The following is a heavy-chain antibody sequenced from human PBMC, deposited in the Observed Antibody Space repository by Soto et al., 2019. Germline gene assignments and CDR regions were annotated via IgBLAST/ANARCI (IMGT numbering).Heavy chain of an antibody. J-gene: IGHJ5*02. CDR2: INAGNGNT. D-gene: IGHD6-13*01. Sequence: ASVKVSCKASGHTFTSYAMHWVRQAPGQRLEWMGWINAGNGNTKYSQKFQGRVTITRDTPASTAYMELSSLRSEDTAVYYCARDRRGFGPWYSRPFSSDPWGQGTLVTVSS. CDR3: ARDRRGFGPWYSRPFSSDP. CDR1: GHTFTSYA. V-gene: IGHV1-3*01.